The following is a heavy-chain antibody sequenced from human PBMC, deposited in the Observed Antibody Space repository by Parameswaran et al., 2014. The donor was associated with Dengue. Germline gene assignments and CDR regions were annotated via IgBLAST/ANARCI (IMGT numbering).Heavy chain of an antibody. J-gene: IGHJ3*02. D-gene: IGHD3-3*01. V-gene: IGHV3-21*06. CDR2: ISSDAAYI. Sequence: VRQAPGKGLEWVSYISSDAAYIHYGDSVKGRFTISRDDAKNSLYLQMDSLRDEDTALYYCARGIVTIFGMVIGNDAFEIWGQGTMVTVSS. CDR3: ARGIVTIFGMVIGNDAFEI.